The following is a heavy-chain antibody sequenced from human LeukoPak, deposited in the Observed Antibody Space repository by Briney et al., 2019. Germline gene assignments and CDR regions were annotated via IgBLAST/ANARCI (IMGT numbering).Heavy chain of an antibody. J-gene: IGHJ6*02. D-gene: IGHD2-21*02. V-gene: IGHV3-21*04. CDR1: GFTFSSYS. Sequence: GGSRRLSCAVSGFTFSSYSMNWVRQAPGKGLEWVSSISSSSRYIYYADTVKSRFTISRDNAKNSLYLQMNSLRAEDTALYHCARVGYCGGYCYSEYYYGMDVWGQGTTVTVSS. CDR3: ARVGYCGGYCYSEYYYGMDV. CDR2: ISSSSRYI.